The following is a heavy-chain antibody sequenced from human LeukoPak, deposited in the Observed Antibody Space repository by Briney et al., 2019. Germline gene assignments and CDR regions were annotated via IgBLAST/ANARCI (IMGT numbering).Heavy chain of an antibody. J-gene: IGHJ5*02. CDR3: AGATGYSGSYYGWFDP. Sequence: ASVKVSCKASGYTFTSYYMHWVRQAPGQGLEWMGIINPSGGSTSYAQKFQGRVTMTRDTSTSTVYMELSSLRSEDTAVYYCAGATGYSGSYYGWFDPWGQGTLVTVSS. D-gene: IGHD1-26*01. CDR1: GYTFTSYY. CDR2: INPSGGST. V-gene: IGHV1-46*01.